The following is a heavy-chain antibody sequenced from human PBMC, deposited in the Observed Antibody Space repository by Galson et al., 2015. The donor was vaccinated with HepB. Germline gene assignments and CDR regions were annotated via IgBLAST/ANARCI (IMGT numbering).Heavy chain of an antibody. D-gene: IGHD6-19*01. CDR3: ARRYGSAWNLGY. Sequence: LRLSCAASGLTFSSSGMHWVRQAPGQGLEWVAAISNDGNKKYYADSVKGRFTISRDNSKNTLYLQMNSLGAEDTAMYYCARRYGSAWNLGYWGQGTLVIVSS. J-gene: IGHJ4*02. CDR1: GLTFSSSG. CDR2: ISNDGNKK. V-gene: IGHV3-30*03.